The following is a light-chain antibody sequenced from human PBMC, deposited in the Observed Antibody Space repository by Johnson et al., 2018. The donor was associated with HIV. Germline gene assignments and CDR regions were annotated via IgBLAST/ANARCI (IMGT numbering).Light chain of an antibody. CDR3: GTWDSSLSSPYV. V-gene: IGLV1-51*01. J-gene: IGLJ1*01. CDR2: ANN. CDR1: SSNIGNNY. Sequence: QSVLTQPPSVSAAPGQKVTISCSGSSSNIGNNYVSWYQQLPGTAPKLLIYANNKRPSGIPDRFSGSKSGTSATLGITGLQTGADADYYAGTWDSSLSSPYVFGTGTKVTVL.